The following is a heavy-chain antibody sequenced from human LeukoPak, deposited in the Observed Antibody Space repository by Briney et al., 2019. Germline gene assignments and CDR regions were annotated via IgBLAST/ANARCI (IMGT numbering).Heavy chain of an antibody. CDR3: ASGSYYGSGSSKYHF. D-gene: IGHD3-10*01. J-gene: IGHJ4*02. CDR2: ISTSSNYI. V-gene: IGHV3-21*01. Sequence: GGSLSLSCAVSGFTFSSYSMNWVRQAPGKGPEWVSSISTSSNYIYYADSVKGRFTISRDNAKNSLYLQMNSLRAEDTAVYYCASGSYYGSGSSKYHFWGQGTLVTVSS. CDR1: GFTFSSYS.